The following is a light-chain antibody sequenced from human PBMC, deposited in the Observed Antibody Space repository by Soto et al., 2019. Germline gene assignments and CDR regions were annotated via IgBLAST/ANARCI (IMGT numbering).Light chain of an antibody. CDR3: SHRAGTINVV. V-gene: IGLV2-8*01. CDR1: SSDVGGYNY. Sequence: QSALTQPPSASGSPGQSVTISCTGTSSDVGGYNYVSWYQHHPGKAPKLIIYEVTKRPSGVPDRFSGAKSGNTASLTVSGLLCEVEADNYSSHRAGTINVVFAGG. CDR2: EVT. J-gene: IGLJ2*01.